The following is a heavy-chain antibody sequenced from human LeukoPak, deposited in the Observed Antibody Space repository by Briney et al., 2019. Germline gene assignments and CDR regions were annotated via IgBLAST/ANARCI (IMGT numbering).Heavy chain of an antibody. Sequence: ASVKVSCKASGYTFTSYAMNWVRQAPGQGLEWMGWINTNTGNPTYAQGFTGRFVFSLDTSVSTAYLQISSLKAEDTAVYYCARGSIAARPDAYYYYMDVWGKGTTVTVSS. CDR1: GYTFTSYA. CDR3: ARGSIAARPDAYYYYMDV. J-gene: IGHJ6*03. D-gene: IGHD6-6*01. CDR2: INTNTGNP. V-gene: IGHV7-4-1*02.